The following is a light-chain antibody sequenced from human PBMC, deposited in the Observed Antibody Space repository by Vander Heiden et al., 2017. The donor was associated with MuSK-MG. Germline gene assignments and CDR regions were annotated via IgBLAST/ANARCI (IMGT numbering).Light chain of an antibody. CDR2: GAS. V-gene: IGKV3-20*01. J-gene: IGKJ5*01. CDR3: QQYGTSPIT. Sequence: EIVLTQSPGTLSLSPGERAALSCRASQSVSGSSLAWYQQRPGQAPRLLIYGASSRATAIPDRFRGSGSGTDFTLTISRLEPEDVAMYYCQQYGTSPITFGQGTRLEIK. CDR1: QSVSGSS.